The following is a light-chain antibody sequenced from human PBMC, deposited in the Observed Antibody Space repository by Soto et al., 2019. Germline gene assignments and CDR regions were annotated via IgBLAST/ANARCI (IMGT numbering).Light chain of an antibody. Sequence: IHMTQSPSTLSGSVGDRVTITCRASQSINRYLNWYQHKPGKAPKLLIYAASSLQSGVPSRFSGSGSGTDLTLTISDLQPEDFATYYCQQSYSMPWTFGPGTKVDIK. CDR2: AAS. V-gene: IGKV1-39*01. CDR1: QSINRY. J-gene: IGKJ1*01. CDR3: QQSYSMPWT.